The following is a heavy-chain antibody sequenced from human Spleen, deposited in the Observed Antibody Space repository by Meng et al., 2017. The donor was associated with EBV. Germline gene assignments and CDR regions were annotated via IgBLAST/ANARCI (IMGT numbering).Heavy chain of an antibody. CDR3: AHMIAARPFDS. D-gene: IGHD6-6*01. CDR1: GFSLRTRGVG. Sequence: STLKESGPTLVNPTQTITLTCTFSGFSLRTRGVGVVWIRQPPGKALEWLAVIYWDDDKRYSPSLKSRLAITKDTSKNQVVLTMANMDPVDAATYYCAHMIAARPFDSWGQGTLVTVSS. V-gene: IGHV2-5*02. CDR2: IYWDDDK. J-gene: IGHJ4*02.